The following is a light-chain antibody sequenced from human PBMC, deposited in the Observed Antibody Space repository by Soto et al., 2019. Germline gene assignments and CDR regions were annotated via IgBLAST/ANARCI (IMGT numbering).Light chain of an antibody. CDR3: SSYTNFGPWV. J-gene: IGLJ3*02. Sequence: QSALTQPASVSGSPGQSITISCTGTSSDIGDYDYVSWYQQHPGKAPKLMLYEVSNRPSGVSDRFSGSKSGNTASLTISGLQAEDEADYYCSSYTNFGPWVFGGGTKLTVL. CDR1: SSDIGDYDY. V-gene: IGLV2-14*01. CDR2: EVS.